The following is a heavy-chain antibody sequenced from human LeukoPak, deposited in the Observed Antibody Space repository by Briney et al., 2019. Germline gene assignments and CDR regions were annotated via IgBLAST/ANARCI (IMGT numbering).Heavy chain of an antibody. CDR2: IKEDGSAK. CDR3: VMDMDV. J-gene: IGHJ6*02. V-gene: IGHV3-7*05. CDR1: GFIFSSYW. Sequence: GVSLRLSCAASGFIFSSYWMNWVRQAPGKGLEWVANIKEDGSAKFYVDSVKGRFTISRDNAKNSLYLQMNSLRAEDTAVYYCVMDMDVWGQGTTVTVSS.